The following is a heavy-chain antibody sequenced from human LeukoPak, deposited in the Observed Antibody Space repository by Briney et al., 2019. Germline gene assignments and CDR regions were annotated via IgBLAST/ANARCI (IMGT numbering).Heavy chain of an antibody. CDR2: INDDGSST. J-gene: IGHJ4*02. D-gene: IGHD2-15*01. V-gene: IGHV3-74*01. CDR3: GRYCSYNHCSVVLDY. Sequence: GGSLRLSCAASGFTFKNYWMHWVRQAPGKGPVWVSRINDDGSSTSYADSVKGRFTISRVDAKNTLYLQMNSLRAEDTAVYYCGRYCSYNHCSVVLDYWGQGTLVTVSS. CDR1: GFTFKNYW.